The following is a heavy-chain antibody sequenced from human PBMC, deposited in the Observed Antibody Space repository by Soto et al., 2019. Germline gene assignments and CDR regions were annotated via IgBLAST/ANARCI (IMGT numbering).Heavy chain of an antibody. CDR2: INPNSGGT. J-gene: IGHJ6*02. CDR3: ARVSSLPRGGNDDYYYYGMDV. Sequence: QVQLVQSGAEVKKPGASVKVSCKASGYTFTGYYMHWVRQAPGQGLEWMGWINPNSGGTNYAQKFQGWVTMTRDTSISTAYMELSRLRSDDTAVYYCARVSSLPRGGNDDYYYYGMDVWGQGTTVTVSS. CDR1: GYTFTGYY. D-gene: IGHD2-15*01. V-gene: IGHV1-2*04.